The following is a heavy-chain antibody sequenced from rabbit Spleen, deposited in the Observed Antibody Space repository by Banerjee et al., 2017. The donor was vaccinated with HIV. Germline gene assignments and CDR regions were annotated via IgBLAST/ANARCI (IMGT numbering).Heavy chain of an antibody. CDR3: ARNMVSISAL. CDR2: IYTGNVKT. D-gene: IGHD1-1*01. Sequence: QEQLVESGGGLVKPGASLTLTCTASGFSFSSSYDMCWVRQAPGKGLEWIGCIYTGNVKTYYASWAKGRFTISKTSSTTVTLQMTTLTAADTATYFCARNMVSISALWGQGTLVTVS. J-gene: IGHJ4*01. V-gene: IGHV1S45*01. CDR1: GFSFSSSYD.